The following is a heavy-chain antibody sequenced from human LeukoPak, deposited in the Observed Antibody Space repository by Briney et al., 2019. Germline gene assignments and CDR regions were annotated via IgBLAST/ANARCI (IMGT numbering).Heavy chain of an antibody. J-gene: IGHJ4*02. Sequence: ASVKVSCKASGYTFTSYGISWVRQAPGQGLEWMGWISAYNGNTNYAQKLQGRVTMTTDTSTSTAYMELRSLRSDDTAVYYCAVLRDYVWGSYRSLDYWGQGTLVTVSS. CDR2: ISAYNGNT. D-gene: IGHD3-16*02. CDR3: AVLRDYVWGSYRSLDY. CDR1: GYTFTSYG. V-gene: IGHV1-18*01.